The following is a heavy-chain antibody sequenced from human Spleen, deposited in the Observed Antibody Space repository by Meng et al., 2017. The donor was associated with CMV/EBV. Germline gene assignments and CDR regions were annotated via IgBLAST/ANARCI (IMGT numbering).Heavy chain of an antibody. CDR1: GFTFNNAW. D-gene: IGHD3-16*01. Sequence: GESLKISCAASGFTFNNAWMSWVRQAPGKGLEWVGRIKSKTDGGTTDYAAPVKGRFTISRDDSKNTLYLQMNTLRAEDTAVYYCARVLGGNLPAPYYYGMDVWGQGTTVTVSS. CDR2: IKSKTDGGTT. CDR3: ARVLGGNLPAPYYYGMDV. J-gene: IGHJ6*02. V-gene: IGHV3-15*01.